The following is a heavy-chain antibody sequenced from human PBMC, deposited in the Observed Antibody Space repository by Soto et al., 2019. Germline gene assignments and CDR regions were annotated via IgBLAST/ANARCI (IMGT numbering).Heavy chain of an antibody. CDR3: AKVPGGVGATGIGY. Sequence: QVQLVESGGGVVQPGRSLRLSCAASGFTFSSYGMHWVRQAPGKGLEWVAVISYDGSNKYYADSVKGRFTISRDNSKNTLYLQMNSLRAEDTAVYYCAKVPGGVGATGIGYWGQGTLVTVSS. CDR2: ISYDGSNK. D-gene: IGHD1-26*01. CDR1: GFTFSSYG. J-gene: IGHJ4*02. V-gene: IGHV3-30*18.